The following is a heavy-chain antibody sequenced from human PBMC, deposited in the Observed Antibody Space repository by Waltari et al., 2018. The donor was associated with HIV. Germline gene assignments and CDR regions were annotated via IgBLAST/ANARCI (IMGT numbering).Heavy chain of an antibody. CDR1: GFTFTHYW. V-gene: IGHV3-7*01. J-gene: IGHJ6*02. CDR3: ARIGTFPHNYAIDF. CDR2: IKDDGSEK. D-gene: IGHD1-26*01. Sequence: EVQLMESGGGLVQSGRSLRLSCSASGFTFTHYWMSWVRQTPGKGLEWVAYIKDDGSEKYYMGSVKGRFTISRDNAKNSMFLQMNSLRAEDTAVYYCARIGTFPHNYAIDFWGQGTTVTVSS.